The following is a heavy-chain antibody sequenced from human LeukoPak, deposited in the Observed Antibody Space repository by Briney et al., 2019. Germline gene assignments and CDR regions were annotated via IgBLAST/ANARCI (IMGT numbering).Heavy chain of an antibody. Sequence: GGSLRLSCAASGFTFSDYYMSWIRQAPGKGLEWVSYISSSGSTIYYADSVKGRFTISRDNAKNSLYLQMNSLRAEDTAVYYCARDISYYDILTGYLGGALDYWGQGTLVTVSS. CDR3: ARDISYYDILTGYLGGALDY. J-gene: IGHJ4*02. D-gene: IGHD3-9*01. CDR2: ISSSGSTI. V-gene: IGHV3-11*01. CDR1: GFTFSDYY.